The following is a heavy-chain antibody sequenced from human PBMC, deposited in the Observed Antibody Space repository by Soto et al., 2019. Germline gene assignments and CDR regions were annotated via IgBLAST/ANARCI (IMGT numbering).Heavy chain of an antibody. J-gene: IGHJ5*02. Sequence: QVQLQEPGPGLVKPSETLSLTCTVSGDSISGGASFWSWIRQPPGKGLEWIANVYYSGSSYYNPSLKSRLTISVDTTKHQFSMQLKSMTAADTAVYYCAKLSCTSSTCYFPGWFDPWGQGTLVTVSS. D-gene: IGHD2-2*01. CDR2: VYYSGSS. V-gene: IGHV4-31*03. CDR3: AKLSCTSSTCYFPGWFDP. CDR1: GDSISGGASF.